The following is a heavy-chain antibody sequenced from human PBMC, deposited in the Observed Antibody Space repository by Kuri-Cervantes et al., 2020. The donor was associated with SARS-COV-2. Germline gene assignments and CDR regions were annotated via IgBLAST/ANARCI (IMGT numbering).Heavy chain of an antibody. J-gene: IGHJ3*02. CDR1: GGTLSTYT. CDR3: ARDSEMTRDAFVI. V-gene: IGHV1-69*04. D-gene: IGHD4-11*01. Sequence: SVKVSCKASGGTLSTYTITWVRQAPGQGLEWMGRIIPVLRVENYAQKFQGRVTITADKSTNTAYMELTSLRPEDTAVYYCARDSEMTRDAFVIWGQGTMV. CDR2: IIPVLRVE.